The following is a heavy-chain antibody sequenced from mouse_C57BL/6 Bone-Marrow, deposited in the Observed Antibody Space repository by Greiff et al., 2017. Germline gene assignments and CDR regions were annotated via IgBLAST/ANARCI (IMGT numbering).Heavy chain of an antibody. CDR3: ELNFDY. CDR2: IYPGSGNT. V-gene: IGHV1-81*01. J-gene: IGHJ2*01. CDR1: GYTFTSYG. Sequence: QVQLQQSGAELARPGASVKLSCKASGYTFTSYGISWVKQRPGQGLEWIGEIYPGSGNTYYNEKFKGKATLTADKSSSTAYMELRSLTSEDSAVYFRELNFDYWGQGTTLTVSS. D-gene: IGHD4-1*01.